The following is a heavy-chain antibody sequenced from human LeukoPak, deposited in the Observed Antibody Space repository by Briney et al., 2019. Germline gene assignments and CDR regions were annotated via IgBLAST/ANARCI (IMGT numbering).Heavy chain of an antibody. CDR2: IIPIFGTA. D-gene: IGHD3-10*01. CDR3: ARDWYYYGSGSSYSRGGFDY. Sequence: LRASVKVSCKASGGTFSSYAISWVRQAPGQGLEWMGGIIPIFGTANYAQKFRGRVTITADESTSTAYMELSSLRSEDTAVYYCARDWYYYGSGSSYSRGGFDYWGQGTLVTVSS. V-gene: IGHV1-69*13. J-gene: IGHJ4*02. CDR1: GGTFSSYA.